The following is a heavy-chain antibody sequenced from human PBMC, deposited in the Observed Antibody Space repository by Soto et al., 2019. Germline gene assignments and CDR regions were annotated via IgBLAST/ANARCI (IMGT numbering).Heavy chain of an antibody. CDR3: AKDIDVLVVVTATLGLDV. CDR1: GFTFDNYG. D-gene: IGHD2-15*01. Sequence: GGSLRLSCAASGFTFDNYGLHWVRQAPGKGLEWVAVISYDGSKKFYADSVTGRFTISRDNSKNTLYLQMNTLRVEDTAVYYCAKDIDVLVVVTATLGLDVWGEGTTVTVSS. V-gene: IGHV3-30*18. J-gene: IGHJ6*04. CDR2: ISYDGSKK.